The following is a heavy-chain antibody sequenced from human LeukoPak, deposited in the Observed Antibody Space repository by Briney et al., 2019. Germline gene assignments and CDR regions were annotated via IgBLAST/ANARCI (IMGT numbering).Heavy chain of an antibody. Sequence: ASVKVSCKASGYTFTGYYMHWVRQAPGQGLEWMGWINPNSGGTNYAQKFQGRVTMTRDTSISTAYMELSSLRSEDTAVYYCARGSGSYQGYYYYYMDVWGKGTTVTISS. V-gene: IGHV1-2*02. D-gene: IGHD1-26*01. J-gene: IGHJ6*03. CDR1: GYTFTGYY. CDR2: INPNSGGT. CDR3: ARGSGSYQGYYYYYMDV.